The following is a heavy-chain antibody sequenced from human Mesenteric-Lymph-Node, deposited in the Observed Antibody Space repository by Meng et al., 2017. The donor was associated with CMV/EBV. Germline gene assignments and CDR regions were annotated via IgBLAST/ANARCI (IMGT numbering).Heavy chain of an antibody. CDR1: GGSISGAGYY. D-gene: IGHD3-22*01. CDR2: IYYSGTA. CDR3: AIDTSGYYYFHY. V-gene: IGHV4-31*03. Sequence: CTVSGGSISGAGYYCSWIRQHPGKGLEWIEYIYYSGTASYNPSLKSRVTMSVDTSKNQFSLKLTSVTAADTALYYCAIDTSGYYYFHYWGQGTLVTVSS. J-gene: IGHJ4*02.